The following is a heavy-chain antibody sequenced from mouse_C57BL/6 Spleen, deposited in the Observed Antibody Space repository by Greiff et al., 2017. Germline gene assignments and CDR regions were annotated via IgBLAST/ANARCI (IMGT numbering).Heavy chain of an antibody. J-gene: IGHJ4*01. CDR2: IHPNSGST. V-gene: IGHV1-64*01. CDR1: GYTFTSYW. CDR3: ARLGYGSLMDY. D-gene: IGHD1-1*01. Sequence: QVQLQQSGAELVKPGASVKLSCTASGYTFTSYWMHWVKQRPGQGLEWIGMIHPNSGSTNYNEKFKSKATLTVDKSSSTAYMQLSSLTSEDSAVYYCARLGYGSLMDYWGQGTSVTVSS.